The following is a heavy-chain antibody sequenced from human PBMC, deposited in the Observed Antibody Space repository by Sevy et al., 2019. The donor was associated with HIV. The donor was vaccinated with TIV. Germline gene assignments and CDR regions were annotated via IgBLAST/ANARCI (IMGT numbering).Heavy chain of an antibody. D-gene: IGHD5-12*01. Sequence: GGSLRLSCAASGFTVSSNYMSWVRQAPGKGLEWVSVIYSGGSTYYADSVKGGFTNSRDNSKNTLYLQMNSPRAEDTAVYYCATVFSGYDYAFDIWGQGTMVTVSS. CDR3: ATVFSGYDYAFDI. CDR1: GFTVSSNY. CDR2: IYSGGST. V-gene: IGHV3-53*01. J-gene: IGHJ3*02.